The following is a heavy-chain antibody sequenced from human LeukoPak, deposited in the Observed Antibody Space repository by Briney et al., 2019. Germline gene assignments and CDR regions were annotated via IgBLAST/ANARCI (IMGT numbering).Heavy chain of an antibody. J-gene: IGHJ3*02. V-gene: IGHV4-61*02. CDR3: ARLAEMATRLNAFDI. Sequence: SETLSLTCTVSGGSISSGSYYWSWIRQPAGKGLEWFGRIYTSGSTNYNPSLKSRVTISVDKSKNQFSLKLSSVTAADTAVYYCARLAEMATRLNAFDIWGEGTMVTVSS. D-gene: IGHD5-24*01. CDR1: GGSISSGSYY. CDR2: IYTSGST.